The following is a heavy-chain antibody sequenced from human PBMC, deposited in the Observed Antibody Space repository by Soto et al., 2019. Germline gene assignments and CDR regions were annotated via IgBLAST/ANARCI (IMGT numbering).Heavy chain of an antibody. CDR1: GFTFSSYA. D-gene: IGHD1-26*01. CDR3: AKGVGAPRPYYYGMDV. V-gene: IGHV3-23*01. Sequence: PVWSLRLSCAASGFTFSSYAMSWVRQAPGKGLEWVSGIRGSGDNTYYADSVKVRFTISRDNSKNTLYLQMNSLRAEDTAVYYCAKGVGAPRPYYYGMDVWGQGTRVTVSS. CDR2: IRGSGDNT. J-gene: IGHJ6*02.